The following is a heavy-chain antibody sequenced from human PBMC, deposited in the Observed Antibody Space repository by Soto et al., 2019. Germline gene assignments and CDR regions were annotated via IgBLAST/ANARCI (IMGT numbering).Heavy chain of an antibody. D-gene: IGHD1-26*01. J-gene: IGHJ3*02. CDR3: ARERSSGAFDI. Sequence: QVQLVQSGAEVKKPGASVKVSCKTSGYTFTSYDINWVRQATGQGLEWMGWMNPNSGNTAYAQKFQXGVTMTRNTSISTAYMELSSLRSADTAVYYCARERSSGAFDIWGQGTMVTVSS. CDR1: GYTFTSYD. V-gene: IGHV1-8*01. CDR2: MNPNSGNT.